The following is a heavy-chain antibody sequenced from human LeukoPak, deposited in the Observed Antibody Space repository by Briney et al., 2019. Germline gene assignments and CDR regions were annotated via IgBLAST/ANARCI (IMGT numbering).Heavy chain of an antibody. D-gene: IGHD3-22*01. J-gene: IGHJ4*02. CDR2: INTNTGNP. CDR1: GYTFTGSY. V-gene: IGHV7-4-1*02. CDR3: ARGPPYYYDSSGYYYSTGDY. Sequence: ASVKVSCKASGYTFTGSYMHWVRQAPGQGLEWMGWINTNTGNPTYAQGFTGRFVFSLDTSVSTAYLQISSLKAEGTAVYYCARGPPYYYDSSGYYYSTGDYWGQGTLVTVSS.